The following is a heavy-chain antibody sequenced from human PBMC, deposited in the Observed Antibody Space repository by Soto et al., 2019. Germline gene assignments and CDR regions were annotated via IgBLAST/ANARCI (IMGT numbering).Heavy chain of an antibody. Sequence: GGSLRLSCAAPGSTFSSYSMNWVRQAPGKGLEWVSSISSSSSYIYYADSVKGRFTISRDNAKNSLYLQMNSLRAEDTAVYYCARAGGSSWYLTDYWGQGTLVTVSS. V-gene: IGHV3-21*01. D-gene: IGHD6-13*01. J-gene: IGHJ4*02. CDR1: GSTFSSYS. CDR3: ARAGGSSWYLTDY. CDR2: ISSSSSYI.